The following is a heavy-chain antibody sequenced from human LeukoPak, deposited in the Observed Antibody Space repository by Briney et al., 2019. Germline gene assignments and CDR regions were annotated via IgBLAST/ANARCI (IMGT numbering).Heavy chain of an antibody. CDR1: GFTFSEHS. Sequence: GGSLRLSCEASGFTFSEHSMSWVRQAPGKGLEWVSTIKRDGSNTYYTDSVEGRFTISRDNSKNTLYLEMNTLRAEDTAVYYCAKGGYASCFDPWGQGTQVTVSS. CDR2: IKRDGSNT. D-gene: IGHD2-15*01. J-gene: IGHJ5*02. V-gene: IGHV3-23*05. CDR3: AKGGYASCFDP.